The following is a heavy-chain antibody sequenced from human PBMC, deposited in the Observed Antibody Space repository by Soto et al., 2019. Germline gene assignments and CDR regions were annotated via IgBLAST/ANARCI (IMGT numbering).Heavy chain of an antibody. CDR2: ISYDGSYK. V-gene: IGHV3-30*18. D-gene: IGHD3-16*01. CDR1: GFTFSSYG. CDR3: AKWNGGFDY. Sequence: GGSLRLSCAASGFTFSSYGMHWVRQAPGKGLEWVAVISYDGSYKYYADSVKCRFTISRDNSKNTLYLQMNSLRAEDTAVYYCAKWNGGFDYWGQGTLVTVS. J-gene: IGHJ4*02.